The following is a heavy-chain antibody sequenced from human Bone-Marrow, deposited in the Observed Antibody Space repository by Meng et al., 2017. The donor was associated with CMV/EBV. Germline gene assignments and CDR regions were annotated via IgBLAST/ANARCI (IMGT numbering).Heavy chain of an antibody. J-gene: IGHJ4*02. Sequence: ETLSLTCAASEFTFSNFAMSWVRQAPGRGLAWVSAITGSGGSTYYADSVKGRFTVSRDNSKNTLYLQMNRLRAEDTAVYYCAKAFSASWYREYYDDWGQGTLVTVSS. CDR3: AKAFSASWYREYYDD. CDR2: ITGSGGST. D-gene: IGHD6-13*01. CDR1: EFTFSNFA. V-gene: IGHV3-23*01.